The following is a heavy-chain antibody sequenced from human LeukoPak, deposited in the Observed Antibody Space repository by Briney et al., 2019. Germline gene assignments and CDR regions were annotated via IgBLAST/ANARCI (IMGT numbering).Heavy chain of an antibody. D-gene: IGHD2-15*01. CDR1: GFTFSSYG. CDR2: ISYDGSNK. V-gene: IGHV3-30*18. Sequence: GRSLRLSCAASGFTFSSYGMQWVRQAPGKGLEWVAVISYDGSNKYYADSVKGRFTISRDNSKNTLYLQMNSLRAEDTAVYYCAKDLVRDCSGGSCYGIDYWGQGTLVTVSS. CDR3: AKDLVRDCSGGSCYGIDY. J-gene: IGHJ4*02.